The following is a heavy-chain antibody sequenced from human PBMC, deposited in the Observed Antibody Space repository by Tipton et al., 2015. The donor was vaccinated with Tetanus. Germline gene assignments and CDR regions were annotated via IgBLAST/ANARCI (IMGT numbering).Heavy chain of an antibody. Sequence: LSLTCTVSGGSISSSSYYWGWIRQPPGKGLEWISSISSTSTYIYYADSVKGRFTISRDNAKNSLYLQMNSLRAEDTALYYCASGSTLDYWGPGILVTVSS. V-gene: IGHV3-21*06. CDR2: ISSTSTYI. CDR1: GGSISSSS. J-gene: IGHJ4*02. CDR3: ASGSTLDY.